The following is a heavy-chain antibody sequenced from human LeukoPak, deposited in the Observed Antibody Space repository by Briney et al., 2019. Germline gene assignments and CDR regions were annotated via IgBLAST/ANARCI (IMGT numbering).Heavy chain of an antibody. Sequence: GRSLRLSCAASGFTFDDYAMHWVRQAPGKGLEWVSGISWNSGSIGYADSVKGRFTISRDNAKNSLYLQMNSLRAEDTALYYCAKDNGVWGSYRFDAFDIWGQGTMVTVSS. V-gene: IGHV3-9*01. D-gene: IGHD3-16*02. J-gene: IGHJ3*02. CDR1: GFTFDDYA. CDR3: AKDNGVWGSYRFDAFDI. CDR2: ISWNSGSI.